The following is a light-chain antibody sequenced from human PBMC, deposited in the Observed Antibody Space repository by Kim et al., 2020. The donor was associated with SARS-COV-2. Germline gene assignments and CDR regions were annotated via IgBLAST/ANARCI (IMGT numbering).Light chain of an antibody. CDR2: GAV. CDR1: ETIHLNF. J-gene: IGKJ2*04. CDR3: LQYASSRS. V-gene: IGKV3-20*01. Sequence: EIVLTQSPATLSLSPGDRATLSCRATETIHLNFLSWYQQRPGQTPRLLIYGAVNRATGIPDRFSGSGSGTDFTLTIDGLEPEDFAAYFCLQYASSRSFGQGTKLEI.